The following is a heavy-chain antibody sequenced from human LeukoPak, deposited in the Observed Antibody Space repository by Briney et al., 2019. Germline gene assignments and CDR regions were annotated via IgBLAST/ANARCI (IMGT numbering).Heavy chain of an antibody. CDR2: ISYDGSNR. Sequence: GGSLRLSCAASGFTFSSYWMTWVRQAPGKGLEWVAVISYDGSNRYYADSVKGRFTISRDNSKNTLYLQMNSLRAEDTAVYYCAKHYGDYYFDYWGQGTLVTVSS. CDR3: AKHYGDYYFDY. J-gene: IGHJ4*02. D-gene: IGHD4-17*01. V-gene: IGHV3-30*18. CDR1: GFTFSSYW.